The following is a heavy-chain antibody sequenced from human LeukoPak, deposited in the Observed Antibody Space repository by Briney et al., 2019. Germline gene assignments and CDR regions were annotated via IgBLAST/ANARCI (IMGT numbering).Heavy chain of an antibody. CDR1: GGSISSSSYY. CDR2: IHYGGTT. Sequence: SETLSLTCTVSGGSISSSSYYWGWIRQPPGKGLEWIGSIHYGGTTYYNPSLKSRVTISVDTSKNQFSLKLSSVTAADTAVFYCAGLKEYFQYWGQGTPVTVPS. V-gene: IGHV4-39*01. J-gene: IGHJ1*01. CDR3: AGLKEYFQY.